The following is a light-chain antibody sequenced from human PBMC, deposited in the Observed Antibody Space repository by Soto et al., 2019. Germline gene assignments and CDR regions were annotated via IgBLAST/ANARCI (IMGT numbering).Light chain of an antibody. CDR2: GVT. CDR3: CSYAGSNTYV. V-gene: IGLV2-23*02. J-gene: IGLJ1*01. CDR1: SSDVGSYNL. Sequence: QSALTKPASVSGAPGQSITISCTGTSSDVGSYNLVSWYQQHPGKAPKFMIYGVTKRPSGVSNRFAGSKSGNTASLTISGLQAEDEADYYCCSYAGSNTYVFGTGTKVTVL.